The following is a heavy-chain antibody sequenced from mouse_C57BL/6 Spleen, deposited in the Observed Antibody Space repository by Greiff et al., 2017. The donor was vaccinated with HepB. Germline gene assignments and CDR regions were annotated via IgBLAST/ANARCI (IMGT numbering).Heavy chain of an antibody. CDR1: GFTFSDYY. CDR2: INYDGSST. D-gene: IGHD1-1*01. CDR3: ARGNYYGSSEDAMDY. V-gene: IGHV5-16*01. Sequence: DVKLVESEGGLVQPGSSMKLSCTASGFTFSDYYMAWVRQVPEKGLEWVANINYDGSSTYYLDSLKSRFIISRDNAKNILYLQMSSLKSEDTATYYCARGNYYGSSEDAMDYWGQGTSVTVSS. J-gene: IGHJ4*01.